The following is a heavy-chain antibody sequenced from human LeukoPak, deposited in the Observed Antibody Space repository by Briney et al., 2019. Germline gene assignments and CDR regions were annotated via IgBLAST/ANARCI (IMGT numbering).Heavy chain of an antibody. D-gene: IGHD2-2*01. CDR3: ARGGVGYCSSTSCYAFFDY. Sequence: GRSLRLSCAASGFTFSSYGMHWVRQAPGKGLEWVAVIWYDGSNKYYADSVKGRFTISRDNSKNTLYLQMNSLRAEDTAVYYCARGGVGYCSSTSCYAFFDYWGQGTLVTVSS. J-gene: IGHJ4*02. V-gene: IGHV3-33*01. CDR1: GFTFSSYG. CDR2: IWYDGSNK.